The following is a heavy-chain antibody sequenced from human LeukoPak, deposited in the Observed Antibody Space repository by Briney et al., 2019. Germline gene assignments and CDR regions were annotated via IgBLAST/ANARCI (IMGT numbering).Heavy chain of an antibody. J-gene: IGHJ4*02. Sequence: GGSLRLSCEASGFTFRDYWMTWVRQAPEKGLEWVANVKQDGTEKFYVDSVKGRFTISRDNGKNSLYLQMNSLRVEDTAIYYCARAGGTSWADYWGQGTLVTVSS. V-gene: IGHV3-7*01. CDR1: GFTFRDYW. CDR3: ARAGGTSWADY. D-gene: IGHD6-13*01. CDR2: VKQDGTEK.